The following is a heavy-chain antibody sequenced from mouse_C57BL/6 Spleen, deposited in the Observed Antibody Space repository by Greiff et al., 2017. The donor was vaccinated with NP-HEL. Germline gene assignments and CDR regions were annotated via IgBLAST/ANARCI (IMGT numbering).Heavy chain of an antibody. D-gene: IGHD2-5*01. CDR3: ANSNYGGAWFAY. J-gene: IGHJ3*01. Sequence: VQLQQSGAELVKPGASVKISCKASGYAFSSYWMNWVKQRPGKGLAWIGQIYPGDGDTNYNGKFKGKATLTADKSSSTAYMQLSSLTSEDAAVYFCANSNYGGAWFAYWGQGTLVTVSA. V-gene: IGHV1-80*01. CDR1: GYAFSSYW. CDR2: IYPGDGDT.